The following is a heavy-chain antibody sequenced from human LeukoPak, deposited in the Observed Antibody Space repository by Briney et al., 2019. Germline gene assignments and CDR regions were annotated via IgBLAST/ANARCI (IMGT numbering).Heavy chain of an antibody. CDR2: IYSGSRT. CDR3: AIRSTSGSWSALDI. J-gene: IGHJ3*02. V-gene: IGHV3-66*02. CDR1: GFTVNSNY. D-gene: IGHD3-10*01. Sequence: GGSLRLSCVASGFTVNSNYMSWVRQAPGKGLEWVSIIYSGSRTYYADSVKGRFTISRDDSKNTLYFQLNSLRPEDTAVYYCAIRSTSGSWSALDIWGQGTMVTVSS.